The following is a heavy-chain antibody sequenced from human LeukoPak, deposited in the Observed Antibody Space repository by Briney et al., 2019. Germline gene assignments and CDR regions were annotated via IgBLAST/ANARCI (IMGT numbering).Heavy chain of an antibody. D-gene: IGHD1/OR15-1a*01. CDR3: ARDRDTGEHYQYDMDV. Sequence: PGGSLRLSCAASGFTFSSYTMNWVRQAPGKGLEWVSFISGSSNFINYAGSVKGRFTISRDNAKNSLYLQMNSLRAEDTAVYYCARDRDTGEHYQYDMDVWGKGTTVTVSS. CDR2: ISGSSNFI. J-gene: IGHJ6*04. CDR1: GFTFSSYT. V-gene: IGHV3-21*06.